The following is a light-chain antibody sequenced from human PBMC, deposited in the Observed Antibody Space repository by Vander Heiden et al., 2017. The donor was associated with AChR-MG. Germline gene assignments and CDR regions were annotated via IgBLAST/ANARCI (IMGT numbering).Light chain of an antibody. CDR1: QSVGSN. CDR3: QQYNNWPMYS. J-gene: IGKJ2*03. Sequence: VMTQSPATLSVSPGERATLSCRASQSVGSNLAWYQQKPGQAPRLLIYDTSTRAAGIPARFSGSESATEFTLTISPLQSEDSAVYYCQQYNNWPMYSFGQGTKLEIK. CDR2: DTS. V-gene: IGKV3-15*01.